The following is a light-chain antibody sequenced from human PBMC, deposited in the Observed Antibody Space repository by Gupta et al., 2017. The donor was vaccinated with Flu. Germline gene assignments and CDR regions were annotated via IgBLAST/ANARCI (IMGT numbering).Light chain of an antibody. CDR3: QRYNSYPLT. CDR1: QSISSR. J-gene: IGKJ4*01. CDR2: KAS. Sequence: QMTQSPSTLSASVGDRATITCRASQSISSRVAWYQHKPWKAPKLLIYKASSLESAVPSRFSASGPGTEFTLTISSLQPDDFATYYFQRYNSYPLTFAGGTKVEIK. V-gene: IGKV1-5*03.